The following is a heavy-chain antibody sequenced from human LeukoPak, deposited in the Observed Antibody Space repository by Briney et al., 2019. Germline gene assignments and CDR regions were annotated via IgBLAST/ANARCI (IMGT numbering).Heavy chain of an antibody. V-gene: IGHV5-10-1*01. CDR1: AYRFTGYG. CDR2: IDPSDSYT. J-gene: IGHJ2*01. Sequence: GESLRISCQGSAYRFTGYGVSWVRQMPGKGLEWMGRIDPSDSYTSYSPSFQGHVTISTNKSISTVYLQWCSLKASYTAMYHCARHIDYWCFDLWGPGTLVTVSS. CDR3: ARHIDYWCFDL.